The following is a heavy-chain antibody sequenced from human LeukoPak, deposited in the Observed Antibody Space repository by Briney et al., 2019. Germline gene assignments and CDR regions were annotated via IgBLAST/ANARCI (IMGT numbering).Heavy chain of an antibody. V-gene: IGHV1-2*02. D-gene: IGHD3-3*01. Sequence: ASVKVSCKASGYTFTGYYIHWVRQAPGQGLEWMGWINPNNGGTNYAQKFQGRVTMTRDTSISTAYMELNRLTSDDTAVYYCAKDRIPMWGQGTLVPGSS. J-gene: IGHJ4*02. CDR3: AKDRIPM. CDR1: GYTFTGYY. CDR2: INPNNGGT.